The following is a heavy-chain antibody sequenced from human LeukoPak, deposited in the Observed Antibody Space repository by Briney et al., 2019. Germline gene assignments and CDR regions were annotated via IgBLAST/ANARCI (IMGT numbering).Heavy chain of an antibody. V-gene: IGHV4-61*01. J-gene: IGHJ4*02. CDR3: ARGPQNLETGVEY. CDR1: GGSVSSSSYY. Sequence: SETLSLTCTVSGGSVSSSSYYWSWIRQPPGKGLEWIGYIYYSGSTNYNPSLKSRVTISVDTSKNQFSLKLNSVTAADTAVYYCARGPQNLETGVEYWGQGTLVTVSS. CDR2: IYYSGST. D-gene: IGHD1-14*01.